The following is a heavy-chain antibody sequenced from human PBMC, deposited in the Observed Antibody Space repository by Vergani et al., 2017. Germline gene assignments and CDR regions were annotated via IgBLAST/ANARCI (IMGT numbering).Heavy chain of an antibody. Sequence: EVQLVQSGAEVKKPGESLKISCKTSGYNFTDFWIGWVRRMPGKGLEWMGIIYPDDSDTLYSPSFQGRVTITADKSINTAYLRWNSLRDSDTAIYYWARRKAFDIWGQGTMVTVSS. CDR3: ARRKAFDI. V-gene: IGHV5-51*03. J-gene: IGHJ3*02. CDR1: GYNFTDFW. CDR2: IYPDDSDT. D-gene: IGHD1-14*01.